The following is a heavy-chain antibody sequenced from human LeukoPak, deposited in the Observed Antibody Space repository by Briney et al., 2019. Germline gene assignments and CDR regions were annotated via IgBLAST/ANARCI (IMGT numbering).Heavy chain of an antibody. D-gene: IGHD2-21*02. V-gene: IGHV4-59*01. CDR1: GGSISSYY. CDR3: ARVAVVTARGAFDI. CDR2: IYYSGST. J-gene: IGHJ3*02. Sequence: LETLSLTCTVSGGSISSYYWSWIRQPPGKGLEWIGYIYYSGSTNYNPSLKSRVTISVDTSKNQFSLKLSSVTAADTAVYYCARVAVVTARGAFDIWGQGTMVTVSS.